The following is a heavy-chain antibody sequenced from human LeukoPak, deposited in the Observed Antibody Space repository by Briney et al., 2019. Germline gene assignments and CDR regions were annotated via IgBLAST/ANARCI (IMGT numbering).Heavy chain of an antibody. CDR2: MSSSGNII. Sequence: GGSLRLSCAASGFTFSDYYMSWIRQAPGKGLEWVSYMSSSGNIIYYADSVKGRFTISRDNAKNSLYLQMNSLRAEDTALYYCAKDMEVRGPAPYYFDYWGQGTLVTVSS. V-gene: IGHV3-11*01. J-gene: IGHJ4*02. D-gene: IGHD1-1*01. CDR3: AKDMEVRGPAPYYFDY. CDR1: GFTFSDYY.